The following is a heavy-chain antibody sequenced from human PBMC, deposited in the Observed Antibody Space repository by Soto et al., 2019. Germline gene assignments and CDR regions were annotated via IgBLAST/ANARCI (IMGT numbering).Heavy chain of an antibody. D-gene: IGHD2-2*01. CDR3: ARDVVPAAIPYLILGY. J-gene: IGHJ4*02. CDR1: GGSIGSNNYY. V-gene: IGHV4-61*01. CDR2: IYYSGST. Sequence: SETLSLTCTVSGGSIGSNNYYWAWIRQPPGKGLEWIGYIYYSGSTNYNPSLKSRVTITRDTSAGTAYMELSSLRSEDTAVYYCARDVVPAAIPYLILGYWGQGTLVTVSS.